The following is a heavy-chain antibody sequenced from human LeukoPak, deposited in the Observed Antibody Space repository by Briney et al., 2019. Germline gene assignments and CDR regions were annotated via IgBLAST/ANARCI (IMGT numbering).Heavy chain of an antibody. J-gene: IGHJ5*02. CDR3: ARDYYDSSGPPRFDP. CDR1: GYTFTGYY. Sequence: ASVKVSRKASGYTFTGYYMHWVRQAPGQGLEWMGWINPNSGGTNYAQKFQGRVTMTRATSISTAYMELSRLRSDDTAVYYCARDYYDSSGPPRFDPWGQGTLVTVSS. D-gene: IGHD3-22*01. V-gene: IGHV1-2*02. CDR2: INPNSGGT.